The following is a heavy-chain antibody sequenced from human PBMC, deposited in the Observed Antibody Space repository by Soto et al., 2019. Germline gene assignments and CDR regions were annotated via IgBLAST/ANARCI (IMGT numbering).Heavy chain of an antibody. V-gene: IGHV1-2*04. CDR2: INPNSGGT. CDR3: ARAGGTAPYRPFDP. CDR1: GYTFTGYY. D-gene: IGHD3-16*01. J-gene: IGHJ5*02. Sequence: ASVKVSCKASGYTFTGYYMHWVRQATGQGLEWMGWINPNSGGTNYAQKFQGWVTMTRDTSISTAYMELSRLRSDDTAVYYCARAGGTAPYRPFDPWGQGTLVTVSS.